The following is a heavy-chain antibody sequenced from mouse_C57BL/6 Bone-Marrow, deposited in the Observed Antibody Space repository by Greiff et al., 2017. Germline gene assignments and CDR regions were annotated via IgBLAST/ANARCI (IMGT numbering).Heavy chain of an antibody. CDR3: AREGSTMVPYYFDY. Sequence: QVQLQQPGAELVMPGASVKLSCKASGYTFTSYWMHWVKQRPGQGLEWIGEIDPSDSYTNYNQKFKGKSTLTVDKSSSTAYMPLSSLPSEDSAVYYCAREGSTMVPYYFDYWGQGTTLTVSS. V-gene: IGHV1-69*01. CDR2: IDPSDSYT. D-gene: IGHD2-2*01. J-gene: IGHJ2*01. CDR1: GYTFTSYW.